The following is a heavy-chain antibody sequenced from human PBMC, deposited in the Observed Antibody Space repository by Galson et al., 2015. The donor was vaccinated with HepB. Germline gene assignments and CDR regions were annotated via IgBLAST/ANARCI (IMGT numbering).Heavy chain of an antibody. D-gene: IGHD3-3*01. CDR3: ARGARVFGVVTKFDP. CDR2: INHSGST. Sequence: ETLSLTCAVYGGSFSGYYWSWIRQPPGKGLEWIGEINHSGSTNYNPSLKSRVTISVDTSKNQFSLKLSSVTAADTAVYYCARGARVFGVVTKFDPWGQGTLVTVSS. J-gene: IGHJ5*02. V-gene: IGHV4-34*01. CDR1: GGSFSGYY.